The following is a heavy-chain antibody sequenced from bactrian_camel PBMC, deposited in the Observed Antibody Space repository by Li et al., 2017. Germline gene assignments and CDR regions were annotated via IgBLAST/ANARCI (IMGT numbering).Heavy chain of an antibody. J-gene: IGHJ4*01. CDR2: SAIGLAYR. V-gene: IGHV3S54*01. D-gene: IGHD3*01. CDR3: AARGLGADCSGPRRSSAEYVY. CDR1: GYEYSIQC. Sequence: VQLVESGGGSVQAGGSLRLSCSASGYEYSIQCMAWYRQVSGKEREGIAASAIGLAYRYLGDSVKGRFDVIRDSASNTLYLQMNSLKSEGTAMYFCAARGLGADCSGPRRSSAEYVYWGQGTQVTVS.